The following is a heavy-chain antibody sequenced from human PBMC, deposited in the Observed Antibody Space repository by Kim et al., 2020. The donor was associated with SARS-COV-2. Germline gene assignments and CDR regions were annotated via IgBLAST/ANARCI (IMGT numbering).Heavy chain of an antibody. Sequence: SETLSLTCTVSGGSISSSSYYWGWIRQPPGKGLEWIGSVYYSGTTCYNPSLKGRVTISVDTSKNQFSLRLSSVTAADTAVYYCARARYSAYNWFDPWGQGTLVIVSS. CDR2: VYYSGTT. CDR3: ARARYSAYNWFDP. D-gene: IGHD5-12*01. V-gene: IGHV4-39*07. J-gene: IGHJ5*02. CDR1: GGSISSSSYY.